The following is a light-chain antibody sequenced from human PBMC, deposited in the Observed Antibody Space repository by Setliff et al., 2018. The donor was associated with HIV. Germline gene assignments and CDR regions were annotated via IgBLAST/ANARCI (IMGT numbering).Light chain of an antibody. J-gene: IGLJ1*01. CDR2: EVR. CDR1: SSDVGGYNY. V-gene: IGLV2-14*01. Sequence: SALPPPASVSGSPGQSITISCTGTSSDVGGYNYVSWYHPPPGKAPKLIIYEVRNRPSGRSNRFSGSKAGNTEALTISGRQAEDEGDYDCSSYAITKTRTVGTGTNVTV. CDR3: SSYAITKTRT.